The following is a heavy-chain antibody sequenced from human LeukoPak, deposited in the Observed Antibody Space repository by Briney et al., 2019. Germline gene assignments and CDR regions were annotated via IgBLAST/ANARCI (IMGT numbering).Heavy chain of an antibody. CDR2: ISASGGST. J-gene: IGHJ4*02. D-gene: IGHD2-2*01. CDR3: AKNGPYCSTTSCYEGELPFDY. Sequence: PGGSLRLSCAAPGFTFTNYAMSWVRQAPGKGLEWVSGISASGGSTYYADSVKGRFTISRDNSRSTLFLQMNSLRAEDTAVYFCAKNGPYCSTTSCYEGELPFDYWGQGTLVTVSS. V-gene: IGHV3-23*01. CDR1: GFTFTNYA.